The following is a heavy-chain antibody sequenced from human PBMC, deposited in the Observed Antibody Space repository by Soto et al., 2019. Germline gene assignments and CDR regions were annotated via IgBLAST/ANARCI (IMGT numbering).Heavy chain of an antibody. CDR1: GGSITSYY. CDR3: ARRWSGTHY. Sequence: QVQLQESGPGLVKPSETLSLTCTVSGGSITSYYWSWIRQPPGKGLEWIGYIHNSGSTSYNPSLQSRITISADVSKNQYSLDVRFVTAADTAVYYCARRWSGTHYSGHGTLVTVSS. J-gene: IGHJ4*01. V-gene: IGHV4-59*01. D-gene: IGHD3-10*01. CDR2: IHNSGST.